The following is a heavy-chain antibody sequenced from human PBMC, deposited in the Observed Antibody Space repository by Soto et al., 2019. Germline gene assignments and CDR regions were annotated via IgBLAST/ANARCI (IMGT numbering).Heavy chain of an antibody. D-gene: IGHD2-15*01. CDR2: IRSKANSYAT. Sequence: EVQLVGPGGAWARLGGSLKLSCAASGFTFGGLAMHWFRQAPGKGRGGVGRIRSKANSYATAYAASVKGRFTISRDDSKNTAYLQMNSLKTEDTAVYYCTRHRDYCSGGSCYTPDFDYWGQGTLVTVSS. CDR1: GFTFGGLA. CDR3: TRHRDYCSGGSCYTPDFDY. J-gene: IGHJ4*02. V-gene: IGHV3-73*01.